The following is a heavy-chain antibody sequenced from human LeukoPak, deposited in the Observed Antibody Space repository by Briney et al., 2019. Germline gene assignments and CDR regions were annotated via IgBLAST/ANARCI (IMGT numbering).Heavy chain of an antibody. D-gene: IGHD3-3*01. V-gene: IGHV4-38-2*01. Sequence: SETLSLTCVVSGYSISSTYYWGWIRQPPGKGLEWIGSIYHSGSTYYNSSPKSRVTISVDTSKNQFSLKLSSVTAADTAVYYCARYYDFWSGYYFRPGDYYYMDVWGKGTTVTVSS. CDR1: GYSISSTYY. CDR3: ARYYDFWSGYYFRPGDYYYMDV. J-gene: IGHJ6*03. CDR2: IYHSGST.